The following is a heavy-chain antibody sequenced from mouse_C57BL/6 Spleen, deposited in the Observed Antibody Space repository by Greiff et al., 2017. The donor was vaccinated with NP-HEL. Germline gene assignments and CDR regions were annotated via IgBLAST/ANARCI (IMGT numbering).Heavy chain of an antibody. CDR3: ARDWTTVVAHWYFDV. J-gene: IGHJ1*03. CDR2: IDPANGNT. D-gene: IGHD1-1*01. CDR1: GFNIKNTY. Sequence: VHVKQSVAELVRPGASVKLSCTASGFNIKNTYMHWVKQRPEQGLEWIGRIDPANGNTKYAPKFQGKATITADTSSNTAYLQLSSLTSEDTAIYYCARDWTTVVAHWYFDVWGTGTTVTVSS. V-gene: IGHV14-3*01.